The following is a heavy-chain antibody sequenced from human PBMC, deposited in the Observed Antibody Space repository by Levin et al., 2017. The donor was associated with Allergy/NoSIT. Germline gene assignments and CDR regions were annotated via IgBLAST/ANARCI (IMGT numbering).Heavy chain of an antibody. V-gene: IGHV3-48*02. CDR2: ISSSSSTI. CDR3: ARGPWGWELLSGYYFDY. J-gene: IGHJ4*02. Sequence: PGGSLRLSCAASGFTFSSYSMNWVRQAPGKGLEWVSYISSSSSTIYYADSVKGRFTISRDNAKNSLYLQMNSLRDEDTAVYYCARGPWGWELLSGYYFDYWGQGTLVTVSS. CDR1: GFTFSSYS. D-gene: IGHD1-26*01.